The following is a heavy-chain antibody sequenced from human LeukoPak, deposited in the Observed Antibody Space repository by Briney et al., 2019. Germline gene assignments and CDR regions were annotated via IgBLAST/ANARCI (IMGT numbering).Heavy chain of an antibody. J-gene: IGHJ4*02. CDR1: GFTFSSYS. V-gene: IGHV3-64*01. CDR3: ARRSGSYGFADY. Sequence: GGSLRLSCAASGFTFSSYSMNWVRQAPGKGLEYVSAISSNGGSTYYANSVKGRFTISGDNSKNTLYLQMGSLRAEDMAVYYCARRSGSYGFADYWGQGTLVTVSS. CDR2: ISSNGGST. D-gene: IGHD1-26*01.